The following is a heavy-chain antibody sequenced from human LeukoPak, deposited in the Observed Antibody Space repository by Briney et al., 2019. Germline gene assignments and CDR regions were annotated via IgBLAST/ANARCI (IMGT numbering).Heavy chain of an antibody. V-gene: IGHV1-24*01. Sequence: EWMGGFDPEDGETIYAQKFQGRVTMTEDTSTDTAYMELSSLRSEDTAVYCRATGYCSGGSCYWFDPWGQGTLVTVSS. D-gene: IGHD2-15*01. CDR2: FDPEDGET. J-gene: IGHJ5*02. CDR3: ATGYCSGGSCYWFDP.